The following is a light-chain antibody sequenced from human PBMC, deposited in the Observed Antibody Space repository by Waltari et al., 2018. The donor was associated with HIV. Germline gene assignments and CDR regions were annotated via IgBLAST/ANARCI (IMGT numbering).Light chain of an antibody. CDR2: AAS. CDR3: LQDYNYPWT. CDR1: QDIRND. Sequence: AIQMTQSPSSLSASVGDRVSLTCRASQDIRNDLGWYQQKPGKAPELLIYAASSLQSGVPSRFSGSGTGTDFTLTISSLQPEDFATYYCLQDYNYPWTFGQGTKVEIK. J-gene: IGKJ1*01. V-gene: IGKV1-6*01.